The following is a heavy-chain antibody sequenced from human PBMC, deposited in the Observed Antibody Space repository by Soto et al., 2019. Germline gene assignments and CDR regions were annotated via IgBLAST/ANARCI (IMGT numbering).Heavy chain of an antibody. V-gene: IGHV1-69*01. CDR1: GGTFSSYA. CDR3: ARSQGSSTSLEIYYYYYYGMDV. CDR2: IIPISGTA. J-gene: IGHJ6*02. D-gene: IGHD2-2*01. Sequence: QVQLVQSGAEVKKPGSSVKVSCKTSGGTFSSYAISCVRQAPGQGLEWMGGIIPISGTANYSQKFQGRVTITAEESTSTAYMELSSLRSEDTAVYYCARSQGSSTSLEIYYYYYYGMDVWCQGTKVTVSS.